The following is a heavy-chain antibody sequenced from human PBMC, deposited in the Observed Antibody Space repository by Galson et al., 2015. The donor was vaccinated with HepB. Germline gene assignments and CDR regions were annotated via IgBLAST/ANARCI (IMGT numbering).Heavy chain of an antibody. Sequence: SVKVSCKVSGYTLTDLSMHWVRQAPGKGLEWMGGFDPDGGETVSAQRFQGRLIMTEDTSTDTAYMELSSLTSDDTAVYYCATSLGWKAPTLWGHGTVVTGSS. J-gene: IGHJ3*01. CDR1: GYTLTDLS. V-gene: IGHV1-24*01. CDR3: ATSLGWKAPTL. CDR2: FDPDGGET. D-gene: IGHD2-15*01.